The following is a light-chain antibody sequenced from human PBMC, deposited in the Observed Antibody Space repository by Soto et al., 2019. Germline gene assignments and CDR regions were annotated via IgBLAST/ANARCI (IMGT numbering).Light chain of an antibody. CDR1: SSNIGSNY. CDR2: RNN. Sequence: QSVLTQPPSASGTPGQRVTISCSGSSSNIGSNYVFWYQQFPGTAPKLLTYRNNQRPSGVPDRFSGSKSGTSASLAISGLRSEDEADYYCAAWDDSLNVLFGGGTKVTVL. CDR3: AAWDDSLNVL. J-gene: IGLJ2*01. V-gene: IGLV1-47*01.